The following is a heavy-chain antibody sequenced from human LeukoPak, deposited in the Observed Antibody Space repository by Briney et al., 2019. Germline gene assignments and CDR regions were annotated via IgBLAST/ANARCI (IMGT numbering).Heavy chain of an antibody. J-gene: IGHJ6*04. V-gene: IGHV3-23*01. Sequence: GGSLRLSSTVSGFTVSSNSMSWVRQAPGKGLEWVSAISGSGGSTYYADSVKGRFTISSDNSKNTLYLQMNSLRAADTAVYYCAELGITMIGGVWGKGTTVTSSS. D-gene: IGHD3-10*02. CDR3: AELGITMIGGV. CDR1: GFTVSSNS. CDR2: ISGSGGST.